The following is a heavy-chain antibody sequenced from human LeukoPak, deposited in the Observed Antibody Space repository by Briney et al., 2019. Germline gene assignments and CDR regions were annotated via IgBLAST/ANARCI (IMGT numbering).Heavy chain of an antibody. D-gene: IGHD1-26*01. Sequence: GGSLRLSCAASGFTFGSYSMNWVRQAPGKGLEWVSSISSSSSYIYYADSVKGRFTISRDNAKNSLYLQMNSLRAEDTAVYYCARETAVGATNYWGQGTLVTVSS. CDR3: ARETAVGATNY. CDR1: GFTFGSYS. J-gene: IGHJ4*02. V-gene: IGHV3-21*01. CDR2: ISSSSSYI.